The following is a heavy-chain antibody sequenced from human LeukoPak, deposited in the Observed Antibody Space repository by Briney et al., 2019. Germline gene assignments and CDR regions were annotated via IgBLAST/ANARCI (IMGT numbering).Heavy chain of an antibody. V-gene: IGHV3-30-3*02. D-gene: IGHD1-26*01. Sequence: GGSLRLSCAASGFTFSDYAMHWVRQAPGKGLEWVAVISKDGSDKYYPGSVRGRFTISRDNSKNTLYLQMNSLRTEDTAVYYCAKLVSGSYVGVDYWGQGTLVTVSS. J-gene: IGHJ4*02. CDR3: AKLVSGSYVGVDY. CDR1: GFTFSDYA. CDR2: ISKDGSDK.